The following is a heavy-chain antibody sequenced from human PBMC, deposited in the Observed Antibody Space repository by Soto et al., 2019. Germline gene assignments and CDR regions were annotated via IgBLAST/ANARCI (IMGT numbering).Heavy chain of an antibody. CDR1: GFIFSSYS. V-gene: IGHV3-21*01. D-gene: IGHD5-12*01. CDR3: AREVDLGFDY. CDR2: MSSRSDYI. J-gene: IGHJ4*02. Sequence: GGSLRLSCAASGFIFSSYSMNWVRQAPGKGLEWISSMSSRSDYIYYADSLKGRFTISRDNAKNSLYLQMNSLRADDTAVYYCAREVDLGFDYWGQGTPVTVSS.